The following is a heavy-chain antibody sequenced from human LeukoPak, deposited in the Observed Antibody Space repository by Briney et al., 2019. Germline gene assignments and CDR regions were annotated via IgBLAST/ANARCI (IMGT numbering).Heavy chain of an antibody. CDR2: IRGDGGST. Sequence: PGGSLRLSCAASGFTFTSYVMSWVRQAPGKGLEWVSAIRGDGGSTYYADSVKGRFTIFRDNSKNTLYLQMNSLRAEDTAVYYCATELSSDTAFDYWGQGTLVAVSS. CDR3: ATELSSDTAFDY. D-gene: IGHD5-18*01. CDR1: GFTFTSYV. V-gene: IGHV3-23*01. J-gene: IGHJ4*02.